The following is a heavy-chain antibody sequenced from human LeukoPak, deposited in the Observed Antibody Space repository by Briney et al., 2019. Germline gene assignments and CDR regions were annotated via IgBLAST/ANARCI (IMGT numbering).Heavy chain of an antibody. Sequence: SETLSLTCAVSGGSISSSTWWSWVRQPPGKGLEWIGEIYHSGSTNYSPPLKSRVTISVDKSKNQFSLKLSSVTAADTAVYYCARDRYGSGTAFDYWGQGTLVTVSS. CDR1: GGSISSSTW. V-gene: IGHV4-4*02. J-gene: IGHJ4*02. CDR2: IYHSGST. CDR3: ARDRYGSGTAFDY. D-gene: IGHD3-10*01.